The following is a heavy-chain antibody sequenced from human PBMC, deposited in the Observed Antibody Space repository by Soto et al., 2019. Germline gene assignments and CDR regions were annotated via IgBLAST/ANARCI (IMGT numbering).Heavy chain of an antibody. CDR1: GYTFTSYG. Sequence: QVQLVQSGPEVKKPGASVKVSCKTSGYTFTSYGIAWVRQAPGQGLEWMGWISTSRGNTNYAQKFQGRVTMTTDTSPGTAYLELRSLRSDDTAVYYCATRSPAFDFWGQGTLVTVSS. V-gene: IGHV1-18*01. CDR2: ISTSRGNT. CDR3: ATRSPAFDF. J-gene: IGHJ4*02.